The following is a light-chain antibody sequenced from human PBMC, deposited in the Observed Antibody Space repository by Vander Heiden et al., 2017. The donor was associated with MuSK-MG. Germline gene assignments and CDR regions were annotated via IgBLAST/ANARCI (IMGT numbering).Light chain of an antibody. CDR1: SSAIGGYDF. V-gene: IGLV2-14*01. J-gene: IGLJ2*01. CDR3: SSYTSRSTTV. Sequence: QSALTQPASVSGSPGQSITISCAGTSSAIGGYDFVSWYQQYPGKAPKLMIYDVTHRPSGISNRFSGSKSGNTASLTISGLQADDEAHYYCSSYTSRSTTVFGGGTKLTVL. CDR2: DVT.